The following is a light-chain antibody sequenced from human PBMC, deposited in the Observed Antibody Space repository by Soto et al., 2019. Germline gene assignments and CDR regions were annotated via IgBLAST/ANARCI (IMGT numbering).Light chain of an antibody. Sequence: EIVLTQSPGTLSLSPGERATLSCRASQSLSSNYLAWYQQRPGQSPRLLVYGASSRATGIPDRFSGSGFGTAFALTISRLEPEDSAESYCHQYDNAPFTFGPGTLVGIK. CDR2: GAS. J-gene: IGKJ3*01. CDR1: QSLSSNY. CDR3: HQYDNAPFT. V-gene: IGKV3-20*01.